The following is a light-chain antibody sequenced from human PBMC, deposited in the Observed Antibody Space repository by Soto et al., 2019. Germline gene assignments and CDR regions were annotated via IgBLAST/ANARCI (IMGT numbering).Light chain of an antibody. J-gene: IGLJ1*01. CDR1: SSDVGGYNY. V-gene: IGLV2-8*01. CDR3: SSYAGRNSYV. CDR2: EVS. Sequence: SVLTQPPPPAGSPWQSVTISCTWTSSDVGGYNYVSWYQQHPGKAPKLMIYEVSKRPSGVPDRFSGSKSGNTASLTVSGLQAEDEADYYCSSYAGRNSYVLGTGTKVTV.